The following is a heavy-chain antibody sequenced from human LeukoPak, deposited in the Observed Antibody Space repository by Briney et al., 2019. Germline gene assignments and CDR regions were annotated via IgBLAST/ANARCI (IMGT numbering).Heavy chain of an antibody. J-gene: IGHJ4*02. CDR3: ARARSGYGRPYYFDY. Sequence: PSETLSLTCTVSGGSISSGAYYWSWIRQHPGKGLEWIGYISYSGSTYYNPSLKSRLTISLDTSKNQFSLKVSSVTAADTAVYYCARARSGYGRPYYFDYWGQGTLVTVSS. V-gene: IGHV4-31*03. CDR1: GGSISSGAYY. CDR2: ISYSGST. D-gene: IGHD5-12*01.